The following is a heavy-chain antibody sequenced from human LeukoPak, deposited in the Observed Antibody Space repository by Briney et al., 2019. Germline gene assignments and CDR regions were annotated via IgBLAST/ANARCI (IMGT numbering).Heavy chain of an antibody. J-gene: IGHJ6*02. Sequence: GGSLRLSCAASGFTFSSYWMSWVRQAPGKGLEGVANIKQDGSEKYYVDSVKGRFTISRDNAKNSLYLQMNSLRAEDTAVYYCARVKRVVAATPLCLDVWGQGTTVTVSS. CDR3: ARVKRVVAATPLCLDV. D-gene: IGHD2-15*01. CDR1: GFTFSSYW. V-gene: IGHV3-7*01. CDR2: IKQDGSEK.